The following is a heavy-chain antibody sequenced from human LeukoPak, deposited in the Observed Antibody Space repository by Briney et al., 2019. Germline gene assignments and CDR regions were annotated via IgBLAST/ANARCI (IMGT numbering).Heavy chain of an antibody. V-gene: IGHV3-23*01. Sequence: GGSLRLSCAASGFTFSGFAMSWVRRTPGKGLEWVSGISGSGDNTLYADSVKGRFTISRDNSKNTLYLEMNSLRAEDTAIYYCAKMKGHSPPKYYMDVWGQGTTVTVSS. CDR3: AKMKGHSPPKYYMDV. CDR1: GFTFSGFA. J-gene: IGHJ6*01. CDR2: ISGSGDNT. D-gene: IGHD1-26*01.